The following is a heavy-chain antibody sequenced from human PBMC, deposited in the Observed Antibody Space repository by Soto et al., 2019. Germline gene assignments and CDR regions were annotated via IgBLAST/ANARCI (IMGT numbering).Heavy chain of an antibody. CDR3: ARRGGSASRTMDV. V-gene: IGHV5-51*01. D-gene: IGHD3-10*01. CDR2: IYPGDADT. Sequence: EVQLVQSGAEVKKPGEALKISCKGSGFSFTSYGIGWVRQMPGKGLEWMGIIYPGDADTRYSPSFQGQVTISADKSSSTTYLQWSSLKASDTAMYYCARRGGSASRTMDVWGQGTTVTVYS. CDR1: GFSFTSYG. J-gene: IGHJ6*02.